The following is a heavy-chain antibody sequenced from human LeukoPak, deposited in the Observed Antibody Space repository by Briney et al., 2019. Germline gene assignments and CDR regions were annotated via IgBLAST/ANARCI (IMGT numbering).Heavy chain of an antibody. CDR1: GFTFDDYV. CDR2: ISWNSGSI. CDR3: AKGVGYYDSSGYLGDAFDI. D-gene: IGHD3-22*01. V-gene: IGHV3-9*03. Sequence: PGRSLRLSCAASGFTFDDYVMHWVRQAPGKGLEWVSGISWNSGSIGYADSVKGRFTISRDNAKNSLYLQMNSLRAEDMALYYCAKGVGYYDSSGYLGDAFDIWGQGTMVTVSS. J-gene: IGHJ3*02.